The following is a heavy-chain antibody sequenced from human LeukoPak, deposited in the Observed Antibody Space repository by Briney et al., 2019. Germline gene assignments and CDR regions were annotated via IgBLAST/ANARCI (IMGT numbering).Heavy chain of an antibody. V-gene: IGHV3-23*01. CDR3: AKIRSEVVVAATNY. D-gene: IGHD2-15*01. Sequence: GGSLRLFCAASGFTFSSYAMSWVRQAPGKGLEWVSAISGSGGRTYYADSVKGRFTISRDNSKDTLFLQMDSLRAEDTAVYYCAKIRSEVVVAATNYWSQGTLVSVSS. CDR1: GFTFSSYA. CDR2: ISGSGGRT. J-gene: IGHJ4*02.